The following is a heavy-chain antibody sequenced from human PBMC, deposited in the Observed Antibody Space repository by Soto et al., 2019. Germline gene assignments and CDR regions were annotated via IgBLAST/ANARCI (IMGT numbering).Heavy chain of an antibody. J-gene: IGHJ4*02. V-gene: IGHV4-30-4*01. CDR1: GGSISSGDYY. D-gene: IGHD2-15*01. CDR2: IYYSGST. CDR3: ARKYCSGGSCYEYYFDY. Sequence: PSATLSITCTVSGGSISSGDYYWSWIRQPPGKGLEWIGYIYYSGSTYYNPSLKSRVTISVDTSKNQFSLKLSSVTAADTAVYYCARKYCSGGSCYEYYFDYWGQGTLVTVSS.